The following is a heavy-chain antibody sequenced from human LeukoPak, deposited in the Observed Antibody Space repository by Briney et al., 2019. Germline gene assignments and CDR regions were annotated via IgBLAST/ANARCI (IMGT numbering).Heavy chain of an antibody. Sequence: GGSLRLSCAASGFTFSNYDMDRVRQAPGKGLEWVAVISYDGSNKYYADSVKGRFTISRDNSKNTVYLQMNSLRAEDTAVYYCASDREGTTIDYWSQGTLVTVSS. V-gene: IGHV3-30*03. J-gene: IGHJ4*02. CDR3: ASDREGTTIDY. CDR2: ISYDGSNK. CDR1: GFTFSNYD. D-gene: IGHD1-7*01.